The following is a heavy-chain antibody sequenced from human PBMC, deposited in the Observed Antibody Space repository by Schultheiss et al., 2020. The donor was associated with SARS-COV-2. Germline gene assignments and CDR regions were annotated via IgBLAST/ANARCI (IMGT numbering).Heavy chain of an antibody. CDR2: ISSSSSTI. Sequence: GESLKISCAASGFTFSSYSMNWVRQAPGKGLEWVSYISSSSSTIYYADSVKGRFTISRDNAKNSLSLQMNSLRAEDTAVYYCARDQLITMVRGVISYYYYYGMDVWGQGTTVTVSS. CDR3: ARDQLITMVRGVISYYYYYGMDV. V-gene: IGHV3-48*01. CDR1: GFTFSSYS. J-gene: IGHJ6*02. D-gene: IGHD3-10*01.